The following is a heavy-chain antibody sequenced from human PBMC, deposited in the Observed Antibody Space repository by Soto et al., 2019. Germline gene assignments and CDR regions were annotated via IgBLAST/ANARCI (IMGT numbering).Heavy chain of an antibody. D-gene: IGHD5-12*01. CDR2: ISSSSSYI. V-gene: IGHV3-21*01. J-gene: IGHJ6*02. CDR3: ARDREDIVATTPDLGMDV. CDR1: GFTFSSYS. Sequence: EVQLVESGGGLVKPGGSLRLSCAASGFTFSSYSMNWVRQAPGKGLEWVSSISSSSSYIYYADSVKGRFTISRDNAKNSLYLQMNSLRAEDTAVYYCARDREDIVATTPDLGMDVWGQGTTVTVSS.